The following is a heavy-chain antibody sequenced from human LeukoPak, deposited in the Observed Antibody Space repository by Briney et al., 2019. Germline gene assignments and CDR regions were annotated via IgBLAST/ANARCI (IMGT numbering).Heavy chain of an antibody. D-gene: IGHD3-10*01. Sequence: PAQTLSLTCTVSGGSINSDYWSWIRQPPGKGLEWIGYIYYSGSTNYNPSLKSRVTISVDTSKNQFSLKLSSVTAADTAVYYCARGGVNYKIAGPWGQGALVTVSS. CDR3: ARGGVNYKIAGP. J-gene: IGHJ5*02. CDR2: IYYSGST. CDR1: GGSINSDY. V-gene: IGHV4-59*01.